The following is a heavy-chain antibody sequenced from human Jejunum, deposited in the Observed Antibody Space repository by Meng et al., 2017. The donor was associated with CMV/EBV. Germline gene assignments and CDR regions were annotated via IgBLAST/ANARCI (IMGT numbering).Heavy chain of an antibody. CDR3: ARSGYYYDTTGYSPFDY. Sequence: VRLPEPGPGLPRPSETLSLPCSVSGGSLTNYYWNWIRQTAGKGLEWIGRIYTNGRAIYHPSLVSRVTISEDTSKNQFSLRLTSVTAADTAVYYCARSGYYYDTTGYSPFDYWGQGALVTVSS. D-gene: IGHD3-22*01. V-gene: IGHV4-4*07. CDR1: GGSLTNYY. CDR2: IYTNGRA. J-gene: IGHJ4*02.